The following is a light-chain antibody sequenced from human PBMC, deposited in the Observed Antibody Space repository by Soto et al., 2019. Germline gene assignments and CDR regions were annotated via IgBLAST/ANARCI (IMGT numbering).Light chain of an antibody. V-gene: IGLV2-23*02. J-gene: IGLJ1*01. CDR2: EVS. Sequence: QSVLTQPASVSGSPGQSITISCTGTSSDVGSYNVVSWYQQHPGKAPKLMIYEVSKRPSGVSNRFSGSKSGNTASLTISGLQSEDEADYYCCSYAGSSTLYVFGTGTKLTVL. CDR1: SSDVGSYNV. CDR3: CSYAGSSTLYV.